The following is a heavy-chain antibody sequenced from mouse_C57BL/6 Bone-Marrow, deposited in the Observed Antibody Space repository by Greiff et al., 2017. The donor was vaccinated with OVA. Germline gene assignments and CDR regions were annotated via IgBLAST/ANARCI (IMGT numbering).Heavy chain of an antibody. CDR2: INPNNGGT. D-gene: IGHD1-1*01. Sequence: VQLQQSGAELVKPGASVKISCKASGYTFTDYYMNWVKQSHGKSLEWIGDINPNNGGTSYNQKFKGKATLTVDKSSSTAYMELRSLTSEDSAVYYCARGGYYGSGDYWGQGTTLTVSS. CDR3: ARGGYYGSGDY. CDR1: GYTFTDYY. V-gene: IGHV1-26*01. J-gene: IGHJ2*01.